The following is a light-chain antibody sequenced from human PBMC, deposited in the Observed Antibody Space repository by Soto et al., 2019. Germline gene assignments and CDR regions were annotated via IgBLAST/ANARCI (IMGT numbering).Light chain of an antibody. Sequence: EVVLTQAPATLSLSPGETATLSCRASESVGTYLAWYQQRPGQAPRLLIYDVSNRATGIPARFSGSGSGTDFTLTISKLQPEDFAIYYCQQRSNWPPRLTFGGGTKVDI. V-gene: IGKV3-11*01. CDR2: DVS. J-gene: IGKJ4*01. CDR1: ESVGTY. CDR3: QQRSNWPPRLT.